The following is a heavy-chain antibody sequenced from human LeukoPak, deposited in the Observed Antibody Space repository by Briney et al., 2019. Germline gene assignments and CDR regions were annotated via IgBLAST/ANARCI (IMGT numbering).Heavy chain of an antibody. CDR3: ARDGDVVVVAASEFDY. V-gene: IGHV3-7*01. CDR2: IKQDGSEK. Sequence: GGSLRLSCAASGFTFSSYWMSWVRQAPGKGLEWVANIKQDGSEKYYVDSVKGRFTISRDNAKNSLYLQMNSLRAEDTAVHYCARDGDVVVVAASEFDYWGQGTLVTVSS. D-gene: IGHD2-15*01. J-gene: IGHJ4*02. CDR1: GFTFSSYW.